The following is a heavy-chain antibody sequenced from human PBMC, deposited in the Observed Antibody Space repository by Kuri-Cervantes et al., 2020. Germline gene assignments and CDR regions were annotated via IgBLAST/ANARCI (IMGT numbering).Heavy chain of an antibody. CDR2: ISAYNGNT. Sequence: ASVKVSCKASGYTFTSYGISWVRQAPGQGLEWMGWISAYNGNTNYAQKLQGRVTMTRDTSTSTVNMELSSLRSEDTAVYYCARDGPKSSGGYENTYYYYGMDGWGQGTTVTVSS. J-gene: IGHJ6*02. CDR3: ARDGPKSSGGYENTYYYYGMDG. CDR1: GYTFTSYG. D-gene: IGHD5-12*01. V-gene: IGHV1-18*01.